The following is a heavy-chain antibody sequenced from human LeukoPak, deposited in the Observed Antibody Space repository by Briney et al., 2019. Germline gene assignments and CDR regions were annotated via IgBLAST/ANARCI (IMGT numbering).Heavy chain of an antibody. CDR1: GFSFSSAA. D-gene: IGHD3-22*01. J-gene: IGHJ6*02. CDR3: ASQKANFYDSSGDV. CDR2: ISGSGGNT. Sequence: GGSLRLSCAASGFSFSSAAMSWVRQAPGKGLEWVSAISGSGGNTYYAGSVKGRFTIFRDNSKNMLYLQMNSLRAEDTALYYCASQKANFYDSSGDVWGQGTTVTVSS. V-gene: IGHV3-23*01.